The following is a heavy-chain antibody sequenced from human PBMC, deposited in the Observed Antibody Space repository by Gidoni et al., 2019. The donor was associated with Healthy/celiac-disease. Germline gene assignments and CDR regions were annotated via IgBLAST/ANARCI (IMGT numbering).Heavy chain of an antibody. CDR1: GGSFSGYY. CDR3: ARVDTAMAVSY. J-gene: IGHJ4*02. CDR2: INHSGST. D-gene: IGHD5-18*01. V-gene: IGHV4-34*01. Sequence: QVQLQQWGAGLLKPSETLSLTCAVYGGSFSGYYWSWIRQPPGKGLEWIGEINHSGSTNYNPSLKSRVTISVDTSKNQFSLKLSSVTAADTAVYYCARVDTAMAVSYWGQGTLVTVSS.